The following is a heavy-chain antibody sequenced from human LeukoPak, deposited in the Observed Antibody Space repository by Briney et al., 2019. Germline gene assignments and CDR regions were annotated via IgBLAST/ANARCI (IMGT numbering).Heavy chain of an antibody. CDR3: AHLYVWGSYRYLFDY. Sequence: GGSLRLSCAASGFTFSSYGMHWVRQAPGKGLEWVAFIRYDGSNKYYADFVKGRFTISRDNSKNTLYLQMNSLRAEDTAVYYCAHLYVWGSYRYLFDYWGQGTLVTVSS. V-gene: IGHV3-30*02. J-gene: IGHJ4*02. CDR2: IRYDGSNK. D-gene: IGHD3-16*02. CDR1: GFTFSSYG.